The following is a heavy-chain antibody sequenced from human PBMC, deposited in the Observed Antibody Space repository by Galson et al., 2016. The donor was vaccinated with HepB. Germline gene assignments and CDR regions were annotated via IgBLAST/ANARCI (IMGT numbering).Heavy chain of an antibody. CDR1: GGTFSSHA. Sequence: SVKVSCKASGGTFSSHAVSWVRQAPGQGLEWMGGITPIYGTTNYAQKFQDRVTFTADKAKSTAYMELSSLKSDDTAVYYCARDRYYGSWTYYRGMDVWGQGTTITVSS. CDR3: ARDRYYGSWTYYRGMDV. D-gene: IGHD3-10*01. J-gene: IGHJ6*02. CDR2: ITPIYGTT. V-gene: IGHV1-69*06.